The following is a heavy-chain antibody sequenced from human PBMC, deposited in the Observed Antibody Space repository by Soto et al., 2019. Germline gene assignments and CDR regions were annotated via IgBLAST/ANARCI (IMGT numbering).Heavy chain of an antibody. CDR1: GYTFTSYG. J-gene: IGHJ4*02. V-gene: IGHV1-18*01. CDR2: ISAYNGNT. Sequence: GASVKVSCKASGYTFTSYGISWVRQAPGQGLEWMGWISAYNGNTNYAQKLQGRVTMTTDTSTSTAYIELRSLRSDDTAVYYCARDLASYTAMADYWGQGTLVTVSS. CDR3: ARDLASYTAMADY. D-gene: IGHD5-18*01.